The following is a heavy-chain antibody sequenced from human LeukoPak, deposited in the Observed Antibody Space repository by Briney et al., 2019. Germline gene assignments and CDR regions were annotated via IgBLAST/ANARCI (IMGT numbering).Heavy chain of an antibody. Sequence: GGSLRLSCAASGFTFSSYAMSWVRQAPGKGLEWVAFIRYDGSNKYYADSVKGRFTISRDNSKNTLYLQMNSLRAEDTAVYYCAKDGGIAVAGMTHWGQGTLVTVSS. CDR1: GFTFSSYA. V-gene: IGHV3-30*02. CDR2: IRYDGSNK. J-gene: IGHJ4*02. CDR3: AKDGGIAVAGMTH. D-gene: IGHD6-19*01.